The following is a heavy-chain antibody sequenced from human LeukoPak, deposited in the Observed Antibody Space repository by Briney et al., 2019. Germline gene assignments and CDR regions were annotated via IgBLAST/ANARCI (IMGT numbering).Heavy chain of an antibody. CDR2: TWYDGSNK. V-gene: IGHV3-33*01. CDR3: ARSSSGGRAAFDI. CDR1: GFTFSSYG. Sequence: GGSLRLSCAASGFTFSSYGMHWVRQAPGKGLEWVAVTWYDGSNKYYADSVKGRFTISRDNSKNTLYLQMNSLRAEDTAVYYCARSSSGGRAAFDIWGQGTMVTVSS. J-gene: IGHJ3*02. D-gene: IGHD2-15*01.